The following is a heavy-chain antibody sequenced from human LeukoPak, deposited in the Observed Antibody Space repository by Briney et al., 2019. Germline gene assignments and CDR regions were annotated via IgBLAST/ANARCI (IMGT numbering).Heavy chain of an antibody. CDR1: GGSISSSSYY. CDR2: IYYSGST. Sequence: SETLSLTCTVSGGSISSSSYYWGWIRQPPGKGLEWIGSIYYSGSTYYNPSLKSRVTISVDTSKNQFSLKLSSVTAADTAVYYCASGSSWEDYWGQGTLVTVSS. V-gene: IGHV4-39*07. D-gene: IGHD6-13*01. CDR3: ASGSSWEDY. J-gene: IGHJ4*02.